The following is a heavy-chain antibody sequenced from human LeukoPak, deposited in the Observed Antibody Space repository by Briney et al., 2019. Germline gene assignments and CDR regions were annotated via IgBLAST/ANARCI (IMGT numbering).Heavy chain of an antibody. Sequence: GKSLKIPCMCSGYRFTSYWIGWVRKMPGKGLEWMGIIYPGDSDTRYSPSFQGQVTISADKSISTAYLQWSSLKASDTAMYYCGRGGYYSGGIFYYYFDYWGQGTLVTVSS. CDR2: IYPGDSDT. CDR3: GRGGYYSGGIFYYYFDY. V-gene: IGHV5-51*01. J-gene: IGHJ4*02. CDR1: GYRFTSYW. D-gene: IGHD2-15*01.